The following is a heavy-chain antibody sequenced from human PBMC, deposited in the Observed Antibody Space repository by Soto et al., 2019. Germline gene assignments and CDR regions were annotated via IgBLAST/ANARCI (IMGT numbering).Heavy chain of an antibody. D-gene: IGHD6-19*01. CDR2: IIPIFGTA. J-gene: IGHJ5*02. Sequence: QVQLVQSGAEVKKPGSSVKVSCKASGGTFSSYAISWVRQAPGQGLEWMGGIIPIFGTANYAQKFQGRVTSTAGESRSTAYMELSSLRSEDTAVYHCARGGEQGLVPDWFAPWGQGTLVTVSS. CDR1: GGTFSSYA. CDR3: ARGGEQGLVPDWFAP. V-gene: IGHV1-69*12.